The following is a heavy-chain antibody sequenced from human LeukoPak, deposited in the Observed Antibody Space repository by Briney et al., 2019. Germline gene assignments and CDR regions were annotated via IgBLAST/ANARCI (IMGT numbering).Heavy chain of an antibody. J-gene: IGHJ4*02. CDR1: GFTFGSYG. V-gene: IGHV3-30*03. CDR2: ISYHGRNK. CDR3: ARGNYFDY. Sequence: TGGSLRLSCAASGFTFGSYGMHWVRQAPGKGLEWVAVISYHGRNKYYADSVKGRFTISRDNSRNTLYLQKDSLRAEDTAVYYCARGNYFDYWGQGTLVTVSS.